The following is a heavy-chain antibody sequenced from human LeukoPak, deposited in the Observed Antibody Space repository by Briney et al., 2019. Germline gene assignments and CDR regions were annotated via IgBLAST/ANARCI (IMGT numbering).Heavy chain of an antibody. CDR2: ISSSSNYI. J-gene: IGHJ4*02. CDR3: AREEPPGNS. V-gene: IGHV3-21*01. CDR1: GFTFSSYN. D-gene: IGHD4-23*01. Sequence: PGGSLRLSCAASGFTFSSYNINWVRQAPGKGLEWVSSISSSSNYIYYADSVKGRFTISRDNARNPLYLQMNSLRAEDTAVYYCAREEPPGNSWGQGTLVTVSS.